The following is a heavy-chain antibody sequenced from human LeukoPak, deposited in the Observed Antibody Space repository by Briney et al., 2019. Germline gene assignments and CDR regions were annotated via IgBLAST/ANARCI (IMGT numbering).Heavy chain of an antibody. J-gene: IGHJ4*02. CDR2: IYYTGRT. CDR1: GGSINDYY. CDR3: TRVSIHGDTDY. V-gene: IGHV4-59*01. Sequence: PSETLSLTCTVSGGSINDYYWSWIRQSPGKVLEWIGYIYYTGRTKYNPSIQSRVTSSVGTSTTPFSLSLRAVTSADTGVYFCTRVSIHGDTDYWGQGALVTVSS.